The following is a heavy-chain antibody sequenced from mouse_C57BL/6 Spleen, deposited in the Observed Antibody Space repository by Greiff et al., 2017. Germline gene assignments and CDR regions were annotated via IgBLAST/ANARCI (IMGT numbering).Heavy chain of an antibody. CDR1: GFTFSSYA. Sequence: EVQLEESGAGLVKPGGSLKLSCAASGFTFSSYAMYWVRQTPGKGLEWVAYISSGGGYNYYADTLKGLCTISRDNARNTLYLQMSSLTYEDTAMYYCRRKGYGNYVMDYWGQGTSVTVSS. CDR3: RRKGYGNYVMDY. V-gene: IGHV5-9-1*02. CDR2: ISSGGGYN. J-gene: IGHJ4*01. D-gene: IGHD1-1*02.